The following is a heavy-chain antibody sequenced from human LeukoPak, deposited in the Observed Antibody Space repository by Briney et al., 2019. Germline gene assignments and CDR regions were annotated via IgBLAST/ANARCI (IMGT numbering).Heavy chain of an antibody. D-gene: IGHD3-16*02. Sequence: GASVKVSCKASGYTFTSYGISWVRQAPGQGLGWMGWISTYNDNTNYAHKLQGRLTMTTDTSTTTVYMDLRSLRSDDTAVYYCARGRSLTTSPDYGGQGTLVTVSS. J-gene: IGHJ4*02. V-gene: IGHV1-18*01. CDR2: ISTYNDNT. CDR1: GYTFTSYG. CDR3: ARGRSLTTSPDY.